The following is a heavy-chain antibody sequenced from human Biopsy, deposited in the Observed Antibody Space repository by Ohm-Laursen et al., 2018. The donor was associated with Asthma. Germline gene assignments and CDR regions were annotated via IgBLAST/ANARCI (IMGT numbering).Heavy chain of an antibody. J-gene: IGHJ4*02. Sequence: SQTLSLTCFVSGASITTSPSYWGWLRLLPGKGLEWIGCIYYSGETFFNPSLKNPLFMSLDSSKNQFSLKMTSVTVADTAVYFCARNLSGYTYGPFEDWGQGTLVTVSS. D-gene: IGHD5-18*01. CDR3: ARNLSGYTYGPFED. CDR1: GASITTSPSY. CDR2: IYYSGET. V-gene: IGHV4-31*01.